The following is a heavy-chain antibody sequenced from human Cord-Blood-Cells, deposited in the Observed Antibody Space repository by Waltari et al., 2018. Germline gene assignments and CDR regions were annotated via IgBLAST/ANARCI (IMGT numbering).Heavy chain of an antibody. CDR1: TFTSYD. D-gene: IGHD6-13*01. Sequence: TFTSYDINWVRQATGQGLEWMGWMNPNSGNTGYAQKFQGRVTMTRNTSISTAYMELSSLRSEDTAVYYCARGEYSSSWYDYWGQGTLVTVSS. J-gene: IGHJ4*02. CDR2: MNPNSGNT. CDR3: ARGEYSSSWYDY. V-gene: IGHV1-8*01.